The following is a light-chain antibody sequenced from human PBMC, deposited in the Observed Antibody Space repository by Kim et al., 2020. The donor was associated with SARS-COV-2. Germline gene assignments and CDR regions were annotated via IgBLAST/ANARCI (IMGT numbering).Light chain of an antibody. CDR3: QQSYSTPYT. Sequence: SASVGDRVTITCRASQSISSYLNWYQQKPGKPPMLLIYAASSLQSGVPSRFSGSGSGTDFTLTISSLQPEDFATYYCQQSYSTPYTFGQGTKLEI. CDR1: QSISSY. V-gene: IGKV1-39*01. J-gene: IGKJ2*01. CDR2: AAS.